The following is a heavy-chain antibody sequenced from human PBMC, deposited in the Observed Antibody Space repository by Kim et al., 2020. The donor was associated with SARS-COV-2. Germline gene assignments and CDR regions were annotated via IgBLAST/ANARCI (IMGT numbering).Heavy chain of an antibody. Sequence: GGSLRLSCTASGFTFSSYYMNWVRQAPGKGLEWVSVINSGGSQTYYADAMKGRFTACRDNDKNSLYQQISLLAADAAAVYYGGGDVDWAGGR. J-gene: IGHJ2*01. D-gene: IGHD3-9*01. CDR1: GFTFSSYY. V-gene: IGHV3-21*01. CDR3: GGDVDWA. CDR2: INSGGSQT.